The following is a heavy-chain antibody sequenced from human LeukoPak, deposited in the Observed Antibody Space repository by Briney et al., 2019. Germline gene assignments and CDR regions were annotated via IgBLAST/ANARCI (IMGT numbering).Heavy chain of an antibody. J-gene: IGHJ4*02. CDR2: IYSGGST. CDR3: ARGSPHGDYGLDY. D-gene: IGHD4-17*01. CDR1: GFTVSNNY. Sequence: GGSLRLSCAASGFTVSNNYMSRVRQAPGKGLEWVSVIYSGGSTYYADSVKGRFTISRDNSKNTLYLQMNSLRAEDTAVYFCARGSPHGDYGLDYWGQGTLVTVSS. V-gene: IGHV3-66*01.